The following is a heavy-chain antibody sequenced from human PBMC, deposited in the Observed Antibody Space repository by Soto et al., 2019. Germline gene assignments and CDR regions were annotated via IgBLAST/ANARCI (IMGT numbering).Heavy chain of an antibody. Sequence: GGSLRLSCAAAGFTFSNYAIHWVRQAPGKGLQWVALISYDGSNKYYADSVKGRFTISRDNSKNTPYLQMNSLRAEDTAVYYCARPLYSNSWWTCDFWGQGTLVTVSS. CDR2: ISYDGSNK. J-gene: IGHJ4*02. D-gene: IGHD6-13*01. CDR3: ARPLYSNSWWTCDF. CDR1: GFTFSNYA. V-gene: IGHV3-30-3*01.